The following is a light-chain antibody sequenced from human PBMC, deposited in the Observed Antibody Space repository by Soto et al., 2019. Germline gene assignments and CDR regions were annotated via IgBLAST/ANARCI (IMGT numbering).Light chain of an antibody. J-gene: IGLJ1*01. CDR1: SSDVGGYNY. Sequence: QSALTQPSSVSGSPGQSITISCTGTSSDVGGYNYVSWYQQHPGKAHKLMIYDVSNRPSGVSNRFSGSKSGNTASLTISGLQAEDEADYYCSSYTSSSTLYAFGTGTKVTVL. CDR2: DVS. V-gene: IGLV2-14*01. CDR3: SSYTSSSTLYA.